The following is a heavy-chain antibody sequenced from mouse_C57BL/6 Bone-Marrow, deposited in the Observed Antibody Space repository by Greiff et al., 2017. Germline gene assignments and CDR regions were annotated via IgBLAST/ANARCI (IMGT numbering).Heavy chain of an antibody. V-gene: IGHV1-69*01. J-gene: IGHJ3*01. Sequence: VQLQQPGAELVMPGASVKLSCKASGYTFTSYWMHWVKQRPGQGLEWIGEIDPYDSDTNYNQKFKGKATLTVDKSSSTAYMQLSSLTSEDSAVYYCARSSNYGSSYQFAYWGQGTRVTVSA. D-gene: IGHD1-1*01. CDR3: ARSSNYGSSYQFAY. CDR2: IDPYDSDT. CDR1: GYTFTSYW.